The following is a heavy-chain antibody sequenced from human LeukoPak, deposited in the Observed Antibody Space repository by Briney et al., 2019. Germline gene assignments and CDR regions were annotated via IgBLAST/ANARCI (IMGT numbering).Heavy chain of an antibody. Sequence: ASVKVSCKASGYTFINYHMHWVRQAPGQGLEWMGWINPNSGGTHYVQKFQGRVTMTRVTSISTAYMELSRLTSDDTAVYYCASEQIMVPGLAGIDYWGQGTLVTVSS. CDR1: GYTFINYH. V-gene: IGHV1-2*02. J-gene: IGHJ4*02. CDR2: INPNSGGT. CDR3: ASEQIMVPGLAGIDY. D-gene: IGHD3-10*01.